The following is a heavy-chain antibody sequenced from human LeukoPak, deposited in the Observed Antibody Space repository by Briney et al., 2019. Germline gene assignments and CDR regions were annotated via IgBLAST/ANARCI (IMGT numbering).Heavy chain of an antibody. D-gene: IGHD5-24*01. Sequence: PGGSLRLSCAASGFSFSDYWMSWVRQAPGKGLEWVANVKPDGSEKYYVDSVKGRFTISGDNARNSLYLQMDSLRAEDTAVYYCANLWEMGYWGQGTLVTVSS. CDR2: VKPDGSEK. CDR1: GFSFSDYW. J-gene: IGHJ4*02. V-gene: IGHV3-7*01. CDR3: ANLWEMGY.